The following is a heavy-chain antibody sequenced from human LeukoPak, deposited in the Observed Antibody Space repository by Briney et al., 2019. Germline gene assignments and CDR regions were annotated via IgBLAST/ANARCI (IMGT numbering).Heavy chain of an antibody. Sequence: SETLSLTCTVSGGSISSGSYYWSRIRQPAGKGLEWIGRIYTSGSTNYNPSLKSRVTISVDTSKNQFSLKLSSVTAADTAVYYCARAFDSSGRSDAFDIWGQGTMVTVSS. D-gene: IGHD3-22*01. J-gene: IGHJ3*02. CDR3: ARAFDSSGRSDAFDI. V-gene: IGHV4-61*02. CDR2: IYTSGST. CDR1: GGSISSGSYY.